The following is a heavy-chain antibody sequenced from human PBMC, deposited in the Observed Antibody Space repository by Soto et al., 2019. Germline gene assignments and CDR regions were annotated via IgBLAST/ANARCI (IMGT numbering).Heavy chain of an antibody. CDR2: MNSDGSST. D-gene: IGHD6-13*01. J-gene: IGHJ4*02. CDR3: AREYISSRYFDY. Sequence: EVQLVESGGGLVQPGGSLRLSCAASGITFSSSWMHWVRQAPGKGLVWVSRMNSDGSSTSYADSVKGRFTISRDNAKNTLYLQMNSLRAEDTALYYCAREYISSRYFDYWGQGTLVTVSS. CDR1: GITFSSSW. V-gene: IGHV3-74*01.